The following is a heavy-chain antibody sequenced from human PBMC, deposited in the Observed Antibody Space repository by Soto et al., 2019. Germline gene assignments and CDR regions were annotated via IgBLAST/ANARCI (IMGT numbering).Heavy chain of an antibody. CDR2: INHSGST. V-gene: IGHV4-34*01. D-gene: IGHD2-2*01. CDR1: GGSFSGYY. CDR3: ARGGSKYQLLPFDY. Sequence: QVQLQQWGAGLLKPSETLSLTCAVYGGSFSGYYWSWIRQPPGKWLEWIGEINHSGSTNYNPSLKSRVTISVDTSKNQFSLKLSSVTAADTAVYYCARGGSKYQLLPFDYLGQGTLVTVSS. J-gene: IGHJ4*02.